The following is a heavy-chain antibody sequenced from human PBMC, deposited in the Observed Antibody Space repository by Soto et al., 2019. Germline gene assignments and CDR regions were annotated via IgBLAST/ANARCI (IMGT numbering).Heavy chain of an antibody. CDR2: IWYDGSNK. V-gene: IGHV3-33*01. Sequence: GGSLRLSCAASGFTFSSYGMHWVRQAPGKGLEWVAVIWYDGSNKYYADSVKGRFTISRDNSKNTLYLQMNSLRAEDTAVYYCARVYCSSSQPLIWGRGTLVTVSS. CDR3: ARVYCSSSQPLI. D-gene: IGHD2-2*01. J-gene: IGHJ4*02. CDR1: GFTFSSYG.